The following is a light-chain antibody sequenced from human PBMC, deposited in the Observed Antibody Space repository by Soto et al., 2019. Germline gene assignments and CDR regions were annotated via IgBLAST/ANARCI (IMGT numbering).Light chain of an antibody. CDR1: QSVLYSSNKKNY. V-gene: IGKV4-1*01. CDR2: WAS. J-gene: IGKJ1*01. Sequence: DIVMTQSPDSLAVSLGERATINCKSSQSVLYSSNKKNYLAWYQQKSGQSPKVLIYWASTRESGVPDRFSGSGSGPDFTLTISSLQAEDAAVYYCQQSYSTPRTFGQGTKVGIK. CDR3: QQSYSTPRT.